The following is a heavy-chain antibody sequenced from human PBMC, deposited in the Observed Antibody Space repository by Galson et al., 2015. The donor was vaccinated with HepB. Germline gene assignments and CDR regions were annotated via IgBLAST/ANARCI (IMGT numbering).Heavy chain of an antibody. J-gene: IGHJ1*01. CDR1: GFTVSSNY. CDR3: ASLGVPAAMLSAEYFQH. Sequence: SLRLSCAASGFTVSSNYMSWVRQAPGKGLEWDSVIYSGGSTYYADSVKGRFTISRDNSKNTLYLQMNSLRAEDTAVYYCASLGVPAAMLSAEYFQHWGQGTLVTVSS. D-gene: IGHD2-2*01. V-gene: IGHV3-66*01. CDR2: IYSGGST.